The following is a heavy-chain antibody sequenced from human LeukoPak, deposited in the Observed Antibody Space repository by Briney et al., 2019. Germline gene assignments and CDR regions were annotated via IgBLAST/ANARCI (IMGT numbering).Heavy chain of an antibody. D-gene: IGHD1-20*01. J-gene: IGHJ4*02. CDR1: GGSISNNRYY. CDR2: ISYSGST. Sequence: SETLPLTCTVSGGSISNNRYYWGWIRQSPGKGLMWVGSISYSGSTYYNPSLKSRVSISVDTSKNQFYLKVIAVTAADTAIYYCARRITGTTSDSYDYWGQGTLVTVSS. CDR3: ARRITGTTSDSYDY. V-gene: IGHV4-39*01.